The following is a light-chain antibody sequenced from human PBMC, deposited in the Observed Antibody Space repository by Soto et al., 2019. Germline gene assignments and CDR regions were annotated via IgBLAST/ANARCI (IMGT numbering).Light chain of an antibody. V-gene: IGKV1-5*03. J-gene: IGKJ5*01. CDR2: KAS. CDR3: QQYNNWPPIT. Sequence: DIQMTQSPSSLSASVEDRVIITCRASQSISSHLNWYQQKPGKAPKLLIYKASTLKSGVPSRFSGSGSGTEFTLTIRSLQPDDFAVYYCQQYNNWPPITFGQGTRLEI. CDR1: QSISSH.